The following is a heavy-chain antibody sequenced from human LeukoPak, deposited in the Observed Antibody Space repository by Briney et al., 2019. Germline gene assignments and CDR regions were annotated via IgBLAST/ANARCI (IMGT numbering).Heavy chain of an antibody. V-gene: IGHV1-46*01. J-gene: IGHJ4*02. CDR3: ARGAITFGGVIAP. Sequence: ASVKVSCKASGYTFTSYYMHWVRQAPGQGLEWMGIINPSGGSTSYAQKFQGRVTMTRDMSTSTVYMELSSLRSDDTAVYYCARGAITFGGVIAPWGQGTLVTVSS. CDR1: GYTFTSYY. D-gene: IGHD3-16*02. CDR2: INPSGGST.